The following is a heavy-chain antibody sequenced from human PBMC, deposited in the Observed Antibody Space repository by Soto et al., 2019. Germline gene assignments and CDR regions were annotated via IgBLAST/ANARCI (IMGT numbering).Heavy chain of an antibody. V-gene: IGHV1-69*01. J-gene: IGHJ6*02. CDR1: GGSFTYT. CDR2: IIPIFGTT. Sequence: QMHLVQSGAEVKKPGSSVKVSCKASGGSFTYTLSWVRQAPGQGLEWMGGIIPIFGTTNYAQKFQGRVTITADESTKTAYMELNTLRPEDTAVYYCARLHSHGTYGMDVWGQGTTVTVSS. CDR3: ARLHSHGTYGMDV. D-gene: IGHD5-18*01.